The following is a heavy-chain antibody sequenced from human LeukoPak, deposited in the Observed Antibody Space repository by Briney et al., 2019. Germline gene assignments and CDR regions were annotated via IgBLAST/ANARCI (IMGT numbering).Heavy chain of an antibody. V-gene: IGHV3-21*01. J-gene: IGHJ3*02. CDR2: ISSSSSYI. Sequence: PGGSLRLSCAASGFTFSSYSMNWVRQAPGKGLEWVSSISSSSSYIYYADSVKGRFTISRDNAKNSLYLQMNSLRAEDTAVYYCVRGHSSGYDAFDIWGQGTTVIVSS. CDR3: VRGHSSGYDAFDI. D-gene: IGHD6-25*01. CDR1: GFTFSSYS.